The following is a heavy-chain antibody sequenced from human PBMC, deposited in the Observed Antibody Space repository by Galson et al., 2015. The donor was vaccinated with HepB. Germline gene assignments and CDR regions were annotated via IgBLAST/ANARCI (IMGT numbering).Heavy chain of an antibody. J-gene: IGHJ3*02. CDR3: ARDGRRAGAFDI. CDR2: IIPIFGTA. CDR1: GGTFSSYA. Sequence: SVKVSCKASGGTFSSYAISWVRQAPGQGLEWMGGIIPIFGTANYAQKFQGRVTITADESTSTAYMELSSLRSEDTAVYYCARDGRRAGAFDIWGQGTMVTVSS. V-gene: IGHV1-69*13.